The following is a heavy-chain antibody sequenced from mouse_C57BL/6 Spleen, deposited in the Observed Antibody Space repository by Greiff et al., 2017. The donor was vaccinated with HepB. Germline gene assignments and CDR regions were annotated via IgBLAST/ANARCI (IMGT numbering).Heavy chain of an antibody. CDR2: ISYDGSN. J-gene: IGHJ2*01. D-gene: IGHD2-5*01. Sequence: EVQLQQSGPGLVKPSQSLSLTCSVTGYSITSGYYWNWIRQFPGNKLEWMGYISYDGSNNYNPSLKNRISITRDTSKNQFFLKLNSVTTEDTATYYCARGAYSNPFDYWGQGTTLTVSS. V-gene: IGHV3-6*01. CDR1: GYSITSGYY. CDR3: ARGAYSNPFDY.